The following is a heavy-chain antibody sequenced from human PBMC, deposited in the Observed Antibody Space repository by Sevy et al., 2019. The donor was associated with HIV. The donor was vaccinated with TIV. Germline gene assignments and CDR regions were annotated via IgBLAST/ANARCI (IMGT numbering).Heavy chain of an antibody. CDR3: TRVRTAVAGTIRYFDY. CDR1: GFTFGDYA. D-gene: IGHD6-19*01. V-gene: IGHV3-49*04. Sequence: GGSLRLSCTASGFTFGDYAMNWVRQAPGKGLEWVGFIRSKAYGGTTEYAASVKGRFTIPRDDSKGYAYLQMNSLKTEDTAVYYCTRVRTAVAGTIRYFDYWGQGTLVTVSS. CDR2: IRSKAYGGTT. J-gene: IGHJ4*02.